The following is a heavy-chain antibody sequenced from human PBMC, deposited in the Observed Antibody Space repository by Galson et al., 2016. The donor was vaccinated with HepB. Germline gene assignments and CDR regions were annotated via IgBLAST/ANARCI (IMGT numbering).Heavy chain of an antibody. J-gene: IGHJ4*02. Sequence: SLRLSCAASGFTFSSHWMHWVRQAPGKGLVWVSRINPVGTTTTYADSVKSRFTISSDNAKHTLSLQMEDLRAEDTAVYYCARDHSLAETGPHFDCWGQGARVTVSS. D-gene: IGHD7-27*01. V-gene: IGHV3-74*01. CDR1: GFTFSSHW. CDR2: INPVGTTT. CDR3: ARDHSLAETGPHFDC.